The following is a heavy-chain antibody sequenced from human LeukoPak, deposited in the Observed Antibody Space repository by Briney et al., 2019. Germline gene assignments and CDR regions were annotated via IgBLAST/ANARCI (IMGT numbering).Heavy chain of an antibody. D-gene: IGHD1/OR15-1a*01. J-gene: IGHJ3*02. CDR1: GFTFGSYG. V-gene: IGHV3-30*02. CDR3: ARYQSGTNAFDI. Sequence: QPGGSLRLSCAASGFTFGSYGMHWVRQAPGKGLEWVTFIRSDGSNKYYADSVKGRFTISRDNSKNTLYLQMNSLRAEDTAVYYCARYQSGTNAFDIWGQGTMVTVSS. CDR2: IRSDGSNK.